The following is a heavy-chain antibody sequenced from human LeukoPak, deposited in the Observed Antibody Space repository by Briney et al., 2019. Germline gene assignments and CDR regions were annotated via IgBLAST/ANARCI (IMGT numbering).Heavy chain of an antibody. Sequence: ASVKVSCKASGGTFSSYAINWVRQATGQGLEWMGWMNPNSGNTGYAQKFQGRVTMTRNTSISTAYMELSSLRSEDTAVYYCAREGAYYDSSGYYSRYFDYWGQGTLVTVSS. CDR1: GGTFSSYA. CDR2: MNPNSGNT. D-gene: IGHD3-22*01. J-gene: IGHJ4*02. CDR3: AREGAYYDSSGYYSRYFDY. V-gene: IGHV1-8*02.